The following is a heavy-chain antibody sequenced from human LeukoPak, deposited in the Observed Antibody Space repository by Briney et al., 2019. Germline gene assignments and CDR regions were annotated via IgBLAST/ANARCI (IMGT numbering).Heavy chain of an antibody. CDR3: AKTLRDSSGWY. V-gene: IGHV3-23*01. D-gene: IGHD6-19*01. Sequence: GGSLRLSCAASGFTFSSYAMSWVRQAPGKGLEWVSAISGSGGSTYYADSVKGRFIISRDNSKNTLYLQMNSLRAEDTAVYYCAKTLRDSSGWYWGQGTLVTVSS. CDR2: ISGSGGST. CDR1: GFTFSSYA. J-gene: IGHJ4*02.